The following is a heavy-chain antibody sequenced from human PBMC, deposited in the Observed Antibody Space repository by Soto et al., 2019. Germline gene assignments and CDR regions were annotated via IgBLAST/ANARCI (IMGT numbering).Heavy chain of an antibody. CDR3: ARVWSHGPYFDY. J-gene: IGHJ4*02. CDR2: INSDGSST. Sequence: GGSLRLSCAASGFTFSSYWMHWVRHTPGKGLVWVSRINSDGSSTSYADSVKGRFTISRDNAKNTLYLQMNSLRADDTAVFYCARVWSHGPYFDYWGQGTLVTVSS. V-gene: IGHV3-74*01. CDR1: GFTFSSYW. D-gene: IGHD2-8*01.